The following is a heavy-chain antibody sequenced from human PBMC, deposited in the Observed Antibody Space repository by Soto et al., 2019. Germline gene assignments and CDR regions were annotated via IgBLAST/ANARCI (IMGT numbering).Heavy chain of an antibody. D-gene: IGHD3-22*01. Sequence: QVQLVQSGAEVRKPGSSVRVSCKASGGSFNRHTISWVRQAPGQGVEWMGGIIPIFGTANHAQKFQGRVTIIADESTSTVYMELSSVRSDDTAIYNCARGWGYDSTDYYYAYWGQGTLVIVSS. V-gene: IGHV1-69*01. J-gene: IGHJ4*02. CDR2: IIPIFGTA. CDR3: ARGWGYDSTDYYYAY. CDR1: GGSFNRHT.